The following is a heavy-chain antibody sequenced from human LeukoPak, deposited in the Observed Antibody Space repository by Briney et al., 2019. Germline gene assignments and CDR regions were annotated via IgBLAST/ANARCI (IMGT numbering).Heavy chain of an antibody. J-gene: IGHJ1*01. Sequence: AGGSLRLSCAASGFSFSSYWMTWVRQAPGKGLEWVANLNQYGNDKYYADSVRGRFTISRDNAMDSLYLQMNSLRAEDSALYFCSRDLGAGRPHDLWGQGTLVTVSS. CDR3: SRDLGAGRPHDL. D-gene: IGHD3-16*01. V-gene: IGHV3-7*01. CDR2: LNQYGNDK. CDR1: GFSFSSYW.